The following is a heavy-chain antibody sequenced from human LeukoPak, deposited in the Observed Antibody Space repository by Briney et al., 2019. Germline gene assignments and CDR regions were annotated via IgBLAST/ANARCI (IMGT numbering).Heavy chain of an antibody. CDR3: AKARSDYYYYYMDV. J-gene: IGHJ6*03. V-gene: IGHV3-23*01. CDR1: GFTFSSYG. Sequence: PGGTLRLSCAASGFTFSSYGMSWVRQAPGKGLEWVSGISAYGDITYYAQSVKGRFTISRDNSKNTLYLQMNSLRAEDTAVYYCAKARSDYYYYYMDVWGKGTTVTISS. CDR2: ISAYGDIT.